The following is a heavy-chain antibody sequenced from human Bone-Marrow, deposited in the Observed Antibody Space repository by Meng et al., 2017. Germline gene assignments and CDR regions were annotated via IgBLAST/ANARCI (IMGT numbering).Heavy chain of an antibody. CDR1: GGSISSGTYY. D-gene: IGHD3-22*01. CDR2: IHYSGST. Sequence: QLQLQESGSGPLKPSQTLSLTCAVSGGSISSGTYYWGWIRQLPGKGLEWIAYIHYSGSTYYSPSLKSRVTISVDTSKNQLSLKLSSMTAADTAVYYCARYVFDSSSLYSNWFDPWGQGTLVTVSS. J-gene: IGHJ5*02. CDR3: ARYVFDSSSLYSNWFDP. V-gene: IGHV4-31*11.